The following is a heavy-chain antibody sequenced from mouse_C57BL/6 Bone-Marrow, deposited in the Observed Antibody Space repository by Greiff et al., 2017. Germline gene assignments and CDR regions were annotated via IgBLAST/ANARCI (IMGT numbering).Heavy chain of an antibody. CDR3: SSEVYYGNDPDY. J-gene: IGHJ2*01. CDR2: IDPETGGT. Sequence: VQLQQSGAELVRPGASVTLSCKASGYTFTDYDMHWVKQTPVQGLEWIGAIDPETGGTSYNQKFKGKATLTADKSSSTAYMELRSQKSEDSAVYYCSSEVYYGNDPDYWDRGNALTVTS. D-gene: IGHD2-2*01. V-gene: IGHV1-15*01. CDR1: GYTFTDYD.